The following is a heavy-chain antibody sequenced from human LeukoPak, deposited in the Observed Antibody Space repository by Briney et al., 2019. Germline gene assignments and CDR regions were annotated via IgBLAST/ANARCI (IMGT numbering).Heavy chain of an antibody. Sequence: SETLSLTCTLSNDSISTTTYYWGWIRQSPGQGLEWIGTIYYSGGAYYNPSLKSRVTISVDTSKNQFSLKLSSVTATDTALYYCARHGYYFDSGTLFDYWGRGTLVTVSS. CDR1: NDSISTTTYY. CDR2: IYYSGGA. CDR3: ARHGYYFDSGTLFDY. D-gene: IGHD3-10*01. V-gene: IGHV4-39*01. J-gene: IGHJ4*02.